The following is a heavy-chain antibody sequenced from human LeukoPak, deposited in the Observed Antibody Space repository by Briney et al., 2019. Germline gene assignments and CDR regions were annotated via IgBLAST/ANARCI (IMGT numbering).Heavy chain of an antibody. CDR1: GFTVSSNY. CDR2: IYSGGST. J-gene: IGHJ6*02. D-gene: IGHD6-19*01. Sequence: PGGSLRLSCAASGFTVSSNYMSWVRQAPGKGLEWVSVIYSGGSTYYADSVKGRFTISRDNSKNTLYLQMNSLRAEDTAVYYCARGTPSSSGWLYNGMDVWGQGTTVTVSS. V-gene: IGHV3-66*01. CDR3: ARGTPSSSGWLYNGMDV.